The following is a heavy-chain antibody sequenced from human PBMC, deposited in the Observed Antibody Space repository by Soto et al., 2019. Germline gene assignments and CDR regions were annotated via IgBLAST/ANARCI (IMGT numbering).Heavy chain of an antibody. CDR3: ARGLISGSHYSGGWYYFDS. CDR2: INHSGSA. D-gene: IGHD1-26*01. Sequence: QVQLQQSGAGLLKPSETLSLTCAVYGESFSGYIWTWIRQTPGKGLQWIGQINHSGSANYNPSLQSRVTISVHTSKSQFSLELSSVTAADTAVYYCARGLISGSHYSGGWYYFDSWGQGTQVTVSS. CDR1: GESFSGYI. V-gene: IGHV4-34*01. J-gene: IGHJ4*02.